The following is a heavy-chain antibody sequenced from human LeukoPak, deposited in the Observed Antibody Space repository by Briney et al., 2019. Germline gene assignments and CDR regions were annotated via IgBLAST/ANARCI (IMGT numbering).Heavy chain of an antibody. J-gene: IGHJ3*02. CDR2: ISGSGGST. V-gene: IGHV3-23*01. CDR1: GFTFSDYA. Sequence: GGSLRLSCAASGFTFSDYAMSWVRQAPGEGLGWVSTISGSGGSTYYADSVKGRFTISRDSSKNTLYLQMNSLRAEDTAVYYCATSRAFDIWGQGTMVTVSS. CDR3: ATSRAFDI.